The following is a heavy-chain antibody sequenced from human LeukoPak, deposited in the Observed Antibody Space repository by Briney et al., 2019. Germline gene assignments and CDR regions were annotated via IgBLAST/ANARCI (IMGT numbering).Heavy chain of an antibody. CDR2: INAGNGNT. CDR3: ARDARVGATFYCLAY. CDR1: GYTFTSYA. D-gene: IGHD1-26*01. V-gene: IGHV1-3*01. J-gene: IGHJ4*02. Sequence: ASVKVSCKASGYTFTSYAMHWVRQAPGQRLEWMGWINAGNGNTKYSQKFQGRVTITRDTSASTAYMELSSLRSEGTAVYYCARDARVGATFYCLAYWGQGTLVTVSS.